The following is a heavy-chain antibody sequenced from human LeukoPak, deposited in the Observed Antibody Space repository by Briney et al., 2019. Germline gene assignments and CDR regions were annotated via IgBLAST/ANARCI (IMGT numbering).Heavy chain of an antibody. V-gene: IGHV3-48*03. CDR1: GFTFSSYE. J-gene: IGHJ6*03. CDR2: ISSSGTTI. D-gene: IGHD6-25*01. Sequence: GGSLRLSCAASGFTFSSYEMNWVRQAPGKGLEWISYISSSGTTIYYADPVKGRFTISRDNAENSLYLQMNSLRVEDTAVYYCARDGTPIYSSGWVYMDVWGRGTRVTISS. CDR3: ARDGTPIYSSGWVYMDV.